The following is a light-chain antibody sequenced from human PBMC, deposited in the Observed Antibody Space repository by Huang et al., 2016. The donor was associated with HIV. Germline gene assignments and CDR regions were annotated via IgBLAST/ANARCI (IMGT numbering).Light chain of an antibody. CDR2: WAS. CDR3: QQHYSTPWT. CDR1: QSLLSSANKKHVPMTC. V-gene: IGKV4-1*01. Sequence: DIVMTQSPDSLAVPLGERATICFVSSQSLLSSANKKHVPMTCLAWYQNKPVKPPILLVFWASSRASGVPDRFSVSGSGTDFTLTISGLQAEDVAVYYCQQHYSTPWTFGQGTKVEIK. J-gene: IGKJ1*01.